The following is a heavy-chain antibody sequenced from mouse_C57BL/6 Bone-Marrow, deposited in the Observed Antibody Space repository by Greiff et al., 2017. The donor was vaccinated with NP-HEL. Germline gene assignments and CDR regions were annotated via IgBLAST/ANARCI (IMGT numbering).Heavy chain of an antibody. J-gene: IGHJ4*01. V-gene: IGHV14-4*01. CDR2: IDPENGDP. CDR3: TAGCSSAKGVDY. Sequence: EVQLQESGAELVRPGASVKLSCTASGFNIKDDYMHWVKQRPEQGLEWIGWIDPENGDPEYAPKFQGKATITADTSSNTAYLQLSSLTSEDTAVYYDTAGCSSAKGVDYGGRGNAVTVTA. CDR1: GFNIKDDY. D-gene: IGHD1-1*01.